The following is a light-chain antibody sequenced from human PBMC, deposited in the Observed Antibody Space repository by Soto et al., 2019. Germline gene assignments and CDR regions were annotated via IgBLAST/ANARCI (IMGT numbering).Light chain of an antibody. CDR3: QHSYGAPYS. Sequence: EIQMTQSPATLSASLGDTVTITCRASQDIHVNLNWYQQKPGEVPKLLIYSASTLHSGVPSRFTGSGSETDFPITIRMLHHDDFVYYYCQHSYGAPYSFGQGTKVDI. J-gene: IGKJ2*03. CDR2: SAS. CDR1: QDIHVN. V-gene: IGKV1-39*01.